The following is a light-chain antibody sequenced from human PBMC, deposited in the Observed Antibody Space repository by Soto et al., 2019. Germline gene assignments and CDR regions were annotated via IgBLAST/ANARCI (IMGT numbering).Light chain of an antibody. J-gene: IGLJ2*01. CDR1: SSNIGSNY. CDR2: RNN. CDR3: AAWDDSLSGVV. Sequence: QSVLTQPPSASGTPGQRVTISWSGISSNIGSNYVYWYQQLPGTVPQLLIYRNNERPSGVPDRFSGSKSGTSASLAISGLRSEDEADYYCAAWDDSLSGVVFGGGTKVTVL. V-gene: IGLV1-47*01.